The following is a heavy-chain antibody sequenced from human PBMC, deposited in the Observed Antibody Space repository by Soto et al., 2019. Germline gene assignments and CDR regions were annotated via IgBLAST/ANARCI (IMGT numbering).Heavy chain of an antibody. CDR3: TTYVINSYMGV. CDR2: MNRYGSET. V-gene: IGHV3-7*01. D-gene: IGHD3-16*01. J-gene: IGHJ6*03. CDR1: GLTFSNYW. Sequence: EVQLVESGGGLVQPGGSLRLSCAASGLTFSNYWMAWGRQAPGKGLEWVANMNRYGSETNYVDAVRGRLSISRDNAKNTLYLQMNSLRVEDTAVYYCTTYVINSYMGVWGKGTTVTVSS.